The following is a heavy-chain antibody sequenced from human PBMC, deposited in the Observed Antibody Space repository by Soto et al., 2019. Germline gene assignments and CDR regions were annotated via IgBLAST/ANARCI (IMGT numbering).Heavy chain of an antibody. CDR2: ISISGGNT. CDR1: GLPFSSHA. CDR3: ANETRHTDY. V-gene: IGHV3-23*01. J-gene: IGHJ4*02. Sequence: EVQLLESGGGLVQPGGSLRLSCAASGLPFSSHAMSWVRQAPGKGLEWVSSISISGGNTYYADSVRGRFTISRDNSKNTLYLHMNSLTAEDTAIYYCANETRHTDYWGQGTLVTVSS.